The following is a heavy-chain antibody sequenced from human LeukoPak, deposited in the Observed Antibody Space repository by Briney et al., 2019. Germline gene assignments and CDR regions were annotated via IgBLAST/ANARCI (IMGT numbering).Heavy chain of an antibody. CDR1: GYTFTSYY. J-gene: IGHJ2*01. CDR3: ASPLHYGSGSYPYFDL. CDR2: INPNSGST. Sequence: ASVKVSCKASGYTFTSYYIHWVRQAPGQGLEWMGIINPNSGSTNYAQKFQGRVTMTRDTSTSTVYMDLSSLRSEDTAVYYCASPLHYGSGSYPYFDLWGRGTLVTVSS. V-gene: IGHV1-46*01. D-gene: IGHD3-10*01.